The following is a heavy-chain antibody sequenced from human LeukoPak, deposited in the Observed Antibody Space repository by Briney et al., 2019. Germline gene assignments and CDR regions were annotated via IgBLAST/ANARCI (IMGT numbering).Heavy chain of an antibody. V-gene: IGHV4-39*07. CDR1: GGSISSSSYY. CDR3: ARAILYDYVWGSYRHPLYYFDY. CDR2: IYYSGST. J-gene: IGHJ4*02. Sequence: SETLSLTCTVSGGSISSSSYYWGWIRQPPGKGLEWIGSIYYSGSTYYNPSLKSRVTISVDTSKNQFSLKLSSVTAADTAVYYCARAILYDYVWGSYRHPLYYFDYWGQGTLVTVSS. D-gene: IGHD3-16*02.